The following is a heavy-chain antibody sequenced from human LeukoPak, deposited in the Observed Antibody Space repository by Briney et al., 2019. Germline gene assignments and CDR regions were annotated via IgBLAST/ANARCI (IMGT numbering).Heavy chain of an antibody. CDR2: IYSGGGT. D-gene: IGHD6-13*01. CDR1: GFTVSNNF. J-gene: IGHJ5*02. V-gene: IGHV3-53*01. CDR3: ARKSLGIAAAGTFFGS. Sequence: GGSLRLSCAASGFTVSNNFVTRVRQAPGKGLEWVSIIYSGGGTDYADSVKGRFTISRDNSKNTVYLQMNSLRAEDTAVYHCARKSLGIAAAGTFFGSWGQGTLVTVSS.